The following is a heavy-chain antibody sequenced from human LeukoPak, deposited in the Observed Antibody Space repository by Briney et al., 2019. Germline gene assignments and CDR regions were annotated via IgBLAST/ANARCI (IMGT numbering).Heavy chain of an antibody. CDR1: GYSFTSYA. V-gene: IGHV1-3*01. CDR2: INAGNGNT. D-gene: IGHD2-2*01. Sequence: GASVKVSCRASGYSFTSYAMQWVRQAPGQRLEWMGWINAGNGNTKYSQNFQGRVTITRGTAASAAYMELSSLSFEDTAVYYCARSYCSRTSCFAFDSWGQGTLVTVSS. CDR3: ARSYCSRTSCFAFDS. J-gene: IGHJ4*02.